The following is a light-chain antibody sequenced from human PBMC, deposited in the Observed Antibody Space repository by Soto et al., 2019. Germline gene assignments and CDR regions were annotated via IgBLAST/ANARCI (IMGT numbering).Light chain of an antibody. Sequence: EIVMTQSPATLSVSPGERATLSCRASQSVSSNLAWYQQKPGQAPKLLIYGASTRATGIPARFSGSGSGTKVTLIISSLQPEDFAVSYCQQYNNWPPWTFGQGTKVEIK. CDR3: QQYNNWPPWT. CDR2: GAS. J-gene: IGKJ1*01. V-gene: IGKV3-15*01. CDR1: QSVSSN.